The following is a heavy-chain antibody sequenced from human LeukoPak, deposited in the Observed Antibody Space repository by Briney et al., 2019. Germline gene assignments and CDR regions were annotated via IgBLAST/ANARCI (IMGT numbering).Heavy chain of an antibody. Sequence: GGSLRLSCAASGFSFISHGMHWVRQAPGKGLEWVGVISDDGRRKDYADSVKGRFTISRDNSKDTLYLQMNSLRAEDTAVYYCAKRPSDYGDYVSYFDYWGQGTLVTVSS. CDR2: ISDDGRRK. CDR1: GFSFISHG. CDR3: AKRPSDYGDYVSYFDY. D-gene: IGHD4-17*01. J-gene: IGHJ4*02. V-gene: IGHV3-30*18.